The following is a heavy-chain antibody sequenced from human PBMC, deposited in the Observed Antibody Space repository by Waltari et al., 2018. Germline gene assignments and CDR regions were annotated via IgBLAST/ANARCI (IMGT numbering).Heavy chain of an antibody. D-gene: IGHD3-22*01. V-gene: IGHV3-7*01. CDR3: ARDQWFAFDI. Sequence: EVQLVESGGGLVQPGGCLGLSWAASGFTLSSYWMSWVRQAPGKGLEWVANIKKDGSEEYYVDSVRGRFTISRDNAKNSLYLQMNSLRPEDTAVYYCARDQWFAFDIWGQGTMVTVSS. CDR1: GFTLSSYW. J-gene: IGHJ3*02. CDR2: IKKDGSEE.